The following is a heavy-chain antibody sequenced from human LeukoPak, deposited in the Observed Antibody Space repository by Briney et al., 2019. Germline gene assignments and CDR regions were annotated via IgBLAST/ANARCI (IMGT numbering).Heavy chain of an antibody. V-gene: IGHV1-18*01. CDR3: ARDREIVGGTTFDY. D-gene: IGHD1-26*01. J-gene: IGHJ4*02. CDR2: ISTYSGNP. Sequence: ASVKVSCKASGYTFTRNGISWVGQAPGQGLEWMGWISTYSGNPIYAQKVQGRVTMTTDTSTSTAYMEVRSLRSDDTAVYYCARDREIVGGTTFDYWGQGTLVTVSS. CDR1: GYTFTRNG.